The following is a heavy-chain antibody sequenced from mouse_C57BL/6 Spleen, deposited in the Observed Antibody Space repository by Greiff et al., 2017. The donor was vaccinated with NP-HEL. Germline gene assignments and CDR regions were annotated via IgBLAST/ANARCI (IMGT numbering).Heavy chain of an antibody. CDR1: GYAFSSSW. CDR2: IYPGDGDT. D-gene: IGHD2-12*01. Sequence: VKLQQSGPELVKPGASVKISCKASGYAFSSSWMNWVKQRPGKGLEWIGRIYPGDGDTNYNGKFKGKATLTADKSSSTAYMQLSSLTSEDSAVYFCAYSFYYAMDYWGQGTSVTVSS. CDR3: AYSFYYAMDY. J-gene: IGHJ4*01. V-gene: IGHV1-82*01.